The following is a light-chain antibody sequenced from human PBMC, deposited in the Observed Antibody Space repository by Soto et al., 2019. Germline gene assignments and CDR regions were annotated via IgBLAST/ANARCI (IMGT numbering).Light chain of an antibody. CDR1: QSISSY. V-gene: IGKV1-39*01. CDR3: QQSYSTPPKT. Sequence: DIQMTHSPSSLSASVGDRVTITCRASQSISSYLNWYQQKPGKAPKLLIYAASSLQSGVPSRFSGSGSGTDFTLTISSLQPEDFATYYCQQSYSTPPKTFGQGTKVDI. J-gene: IGKJ1*01. CDR2: AAS.